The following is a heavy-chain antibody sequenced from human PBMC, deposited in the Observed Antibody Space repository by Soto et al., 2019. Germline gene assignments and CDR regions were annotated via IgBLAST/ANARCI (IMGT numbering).Heavy chain of an antibody. CDR2: IIPIFGTA. CDR3: ARLSSRDIVVVPAAPGWFDP. Sequence: SVKVSCKASGGTFSSHAISWVRQAPGQGLEWMGGIIPIFGTANYAQKFQGRVTITADESTSTAYMELSSLRSEDTAVYYCARLSSRDIVVVPAAPGWFDPWGQGTLVTVSS. V-gene: IGHV1-69*13. CDR1: GGTFSSHA. J-gene: IGHJ5*02. D-gene: IGHD2-2*01.